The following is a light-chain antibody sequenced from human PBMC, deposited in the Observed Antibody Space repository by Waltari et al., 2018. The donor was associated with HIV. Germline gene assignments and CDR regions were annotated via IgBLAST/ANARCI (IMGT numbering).Light chain of an antibody. CDR1: QSILYSSNNKNY. V-gene: IGKV4-1*01. CDR2: WAS. CDR3: QQYYSTPPT. J-gene: IGKJ1*01. Sequence: DIVMTQSPDSPAVSLGERATIHCKSSQSILYSSNNKNYLAWYQQKPGQPPKLLIYWASTRESGVPDRFSGSGSGTDFTRTISSLQAEDVAVYYCQQYYSTPPTFGQGTKVEIK.